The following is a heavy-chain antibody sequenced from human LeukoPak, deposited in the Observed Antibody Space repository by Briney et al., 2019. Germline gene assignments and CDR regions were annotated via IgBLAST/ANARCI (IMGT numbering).Heavy chain of an antibody. CDR2: IYSSGST. Sequence: SETLSLTCTVSGGSISSYYWSWIRQPPGKGLEWIGYIYSSGSTNYNPSLKSRVTISVDTSKNQFSLKLTSVTAADTAVYYCARGGLSYDSSAWFDYWGQGTLVTVSS. CDR1: GGSISSYY. J-gene: IGHJ4*02. V-gene: IGHV4-59*01. CDR3: ARGGLSYDSSAWFDY. D-gene: IGHD3-22*01.